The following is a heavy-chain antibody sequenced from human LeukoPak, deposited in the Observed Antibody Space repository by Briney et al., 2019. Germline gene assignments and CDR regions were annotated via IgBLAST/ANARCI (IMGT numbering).Heavy chain of an antibody. V-gene: IGHV3-23*01. CDR2: ITGYGAT. CDR1: GFTFSNFA. CDR3: AKGATAGKVDWFDP. Sequence: RGSLRLSCAASGFTFSNFAMMWVRQAPGTGLQWVSTITGYGATFYADSVRGRFTIFRDTSMNTLFLQMNSLGAEDTAVYYCAKGATAGKVDWFDPWGQGTVVTVSS. D-gene: IGHD6-13*01. J-gene: IGHJ5*02.